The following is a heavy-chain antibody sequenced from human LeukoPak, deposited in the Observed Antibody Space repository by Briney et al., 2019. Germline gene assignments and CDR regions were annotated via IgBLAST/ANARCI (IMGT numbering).Heavy chain of an antibody. J-gene: IGHJ5*02. D-gene: IGHD3-9*01. CDR3: ARATTGYNYFDP. V-gene: IGHV3-33*01. CDR2: IWYDGSNK. CDR1: GFTFSSYG. Sequence: GGSLRLSCAASGFTFSSYGMHWVRQAPGKGLEWVAVIWYDGSNKYYADSVKGRFTISRDNSKNTVFLQMNSLREDDTAVYYCARATTGYNYFDPWGQGTLVTVSS.